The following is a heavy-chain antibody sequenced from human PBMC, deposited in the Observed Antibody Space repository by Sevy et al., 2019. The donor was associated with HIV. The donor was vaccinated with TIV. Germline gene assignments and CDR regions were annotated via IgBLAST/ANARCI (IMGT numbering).Heavy chain of an antibody. CDR3: AKGQYYDFWSGYLGWDKNYYYYGMDV. V-gene: IGHV3-23*01. CDR1: GFTFSSYA. J-gene: IGHJ6*02. Sequence: GGSLRLSCAASGFTFSSYAMSWVRQAPGKGLEWVSAISGSGGSTYYADSVKGRFTISRDNSKNTLYLQMNSLRAEDTAVYYCAKGQYYDFWSGYLGWDKNYYYYGMDVWGQGTTVTVSS. CDR2: ISGSGGST. D-gene: IGHD3-3*01.